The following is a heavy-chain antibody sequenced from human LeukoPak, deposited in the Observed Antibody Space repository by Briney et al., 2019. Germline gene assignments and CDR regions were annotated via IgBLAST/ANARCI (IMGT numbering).Heavy chain of an antibody. CDR3: AKGAYDYIEIAYFDY. CDR2: ISTSGGSV. J-gene: IGHJ4*02. V-gene: IGHV3-11*01. D-gene: IGHD5-12*01. Sequence: GGSLRLSCTASGFTFSDYYMSWIRQAPGKGLEWLSYISTSGGSVSYVDSVKGRFTISRDNAKNSVYLQIDSLRAEDTAVYYCAKGAYDYIEIAYFDYWGQGSLVTVSS. CDR1: GFTFSDYY.